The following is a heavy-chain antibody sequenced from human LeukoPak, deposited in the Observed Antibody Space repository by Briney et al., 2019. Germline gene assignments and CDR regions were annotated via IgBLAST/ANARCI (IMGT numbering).Heavy chain of an antibody. Sequence: GGSLRLSCAASGFTFSSYGMNWVRQAPGKGLEGVTFIRYDGSNKYYADSVKGRFTISRDNSKNTLYLQMNSLRAEDTAVYYCAKESTHYGGGYFDYWGQGTLVTVSS. CDR3: AKESTHYGGGYFDY. D-gene: IGHD4-17*01. CDR2: IRYDGSNK. CDR1: GFTFSSYG. J-gene: IGHJ4*02. V-gene: IGHV3-30*02.